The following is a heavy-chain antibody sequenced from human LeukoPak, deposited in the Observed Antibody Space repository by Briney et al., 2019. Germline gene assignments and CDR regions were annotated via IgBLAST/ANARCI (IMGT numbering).Heavy chain of an antibody. CDR1: GFTVSSNY. D-gene: IGHD6-19*01. Sequence: PGGSLRLSCAASGFTVSSNYMSWVRQAPGKGLEWVSVIYSGGSTYYADSVKGRFTISRDNSKNTLYLQMNSLRAEDTAVYYCARGQPYSSGPPGYWGQGTLVTVSS. CDR3: ARGQPYSSGPPGY. CDR2: IYSGGST. V-gene: IGHV3-66*01. J-gene: IGHJ4*02.